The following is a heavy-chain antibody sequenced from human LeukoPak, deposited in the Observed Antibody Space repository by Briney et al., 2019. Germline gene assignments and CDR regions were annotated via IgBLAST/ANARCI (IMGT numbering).Heavy chain of an antibody. J-gene: IGHJ4*02. V-gene: IGHV4-30-4*01. CDR2: IYYSGST. D-gene: IGHD3-22*01. CDR1: GGSISSGDYY. CDR3: ARESGGGDRSGQSFDY. Sequence: PSETLSLTCTVSGGSISSGDYYWSWIRQPPGKGLEWIGYIYYSGSTYYNPSLKSRVTISVDTSKNQFSLKLSSVTAADTAVYYCARESGGGDRSGQSFDYWGQGTLVTVSS.